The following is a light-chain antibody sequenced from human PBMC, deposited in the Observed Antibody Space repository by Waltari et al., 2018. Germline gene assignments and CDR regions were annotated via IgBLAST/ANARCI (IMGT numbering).Light chain of an antibody. J-gene: IGLJ3*02. CDR3: AAWDDSLNAWV. Sequence: QSVLTQPPSASGTPGQRVTISCFGSSSNIGSNTVNWYQQVPGTAPNLLIYINNQGPSGGPDRFSGSKSGTSASLASSGLQSEDEADYSCAAWDDSLNAWVFGGGTKLTVL. CDR1: SSNIGSNT. CDR2: INN. V-gene: IGLV1-44*01.